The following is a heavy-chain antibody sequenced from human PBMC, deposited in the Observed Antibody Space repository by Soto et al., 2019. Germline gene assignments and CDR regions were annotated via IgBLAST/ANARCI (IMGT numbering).Heavy chain of an antibody. V-gene: IGHV3-9*01. CDR3: ARDPVGVDSTFYFDS. D-gene: IGHD2-21*01. Sequence: GGSLRLSCAVSGFTFDDNAMHWVRQAPEKGLEWVSGINWKSDIGYADSVKGRFTISRDNAENSLYLKMNSMRAEDTALYYCARDPVGVDSTFYFDSWGQGSLVTVSS. CDR2: INWKSDI. J-gene: IGHJ4*02. CDR1: GFTFDDNA.